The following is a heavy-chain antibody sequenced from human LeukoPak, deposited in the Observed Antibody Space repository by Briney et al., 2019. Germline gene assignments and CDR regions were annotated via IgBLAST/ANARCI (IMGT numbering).Heavy chain of an antibody. CDR3: AKDGSSTSCYLCDFWSGYYDY. D-gene: IGHD3-3*01. Sequence: GGSLRLSCAASGFTFDDYAMHWVRQAPGKGLEWDSLISWDGGSTYYADSVKVRFTISRDNSKNSLYLQMNSLRAEDTALYYCAKDGSSTSCYLCDFWSGYYDYWGQGTLVTVSS. CDR2: ISWDGGST. V-gene: IGHV3-43D*03. J-gene: IGHJ4*02. CDR1: GFTFDDYA.